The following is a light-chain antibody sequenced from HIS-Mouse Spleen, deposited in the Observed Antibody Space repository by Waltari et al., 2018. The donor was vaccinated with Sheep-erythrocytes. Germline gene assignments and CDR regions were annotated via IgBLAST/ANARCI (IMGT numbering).Light chain of an antibody. V-gene: IGKV1-39*01. Sequence: DIQMTQSPSSLSASVGDRVTITCRASQSISSYLNWYQQKPGKAPKLLIYAASSLQSRVPSRFSSSGSGTDFTLTISSLQPEDFATYYCQQSYSTPPLTFGGGTKVEIK. CDR2: AAS. J-gene: IGKJ4*01. CDR3: QQSYSTPPLT. CDR1: QSISSY.